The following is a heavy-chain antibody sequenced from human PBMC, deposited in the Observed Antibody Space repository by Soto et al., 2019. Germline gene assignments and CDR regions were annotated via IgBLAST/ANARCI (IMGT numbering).Heavy chain of an antibody. Sequence: GESLNSYVKGAGYSRPPYCIGWVRHMPGKGLECMGIIYPGYYDTRYSPSFQGQVTISASKSISTAYLQGSSLEGSDTAMYYCARVGSSIVVENYYYSGFDVWGEGTPVPVSP. CDR3: ARVGSSIVVENYYYSGFDV. D-gene: IGHD2-21*01. V-gene: IGHV5-51*01. CDR1: GYSRPPYC. CDR2: IYPGYYDT. J-gene: IGHJ6*04.